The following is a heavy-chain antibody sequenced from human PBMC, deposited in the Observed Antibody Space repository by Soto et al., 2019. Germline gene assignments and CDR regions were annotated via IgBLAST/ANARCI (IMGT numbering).Heavy chain of an antibody. V-gene: IGHV1-69*13. CDR1: GGTFRSYA. CDR3: ARTYYYDSSGYYLWFDP. D-gene: IGHD3-22*01. J-gene: IGHJ5*02. CDR2: IIPIFGTA. Sequence: SVKVSCKASGGTFRSYAISWVRQAPGQGFEWMGGIIPIFGTANYAQKFQGRVTITADESTSTAYMELSSLRSEDTAVYYCARTYYYDSSGYYLWFDPWGQGTLVTVSS.